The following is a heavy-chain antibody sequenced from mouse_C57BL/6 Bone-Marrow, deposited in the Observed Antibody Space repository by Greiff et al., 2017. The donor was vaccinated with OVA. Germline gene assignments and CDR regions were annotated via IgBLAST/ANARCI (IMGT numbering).Heavy chain of an antibody. D-gene: IGHD2-4*01. J-gene: IGHJ2*01. Sequence: QVQLQQSGAELVKPGASVKLSCKASGYTFTSYWMHWVKQRPGQGLEWIGMIHPNSGSTNYNEKFKSKATLTVDKSSSTAYMQLSSLTSEDSAVYYCARDYDYDGVDDWGQGTTLTVSS. V-gene: IGHV1-64*01. CDR3: ARDYDYDGVDD. CDR2: IHPNSGST. CDR1: GYTFTSYW.